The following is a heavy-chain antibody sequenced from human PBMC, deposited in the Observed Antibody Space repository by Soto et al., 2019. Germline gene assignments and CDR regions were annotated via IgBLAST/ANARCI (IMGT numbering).Heavy chain of an antibody. D-gene: IGHD4-17*01. CDR3: ARGPWGVTSIDY. CDR2: IYYSGST. V-gene: IGHV4-59*01. Sequence: KTSETLSLTCSVSGGSISSYYWSWIRQPPGKGLEWIGYIYYSGSTNYNPSLKSRVTISVDTSKNQFSLKLSSVTAADTAVYYCARGPWGVTSIDYWGQGTLVTVSS. CDR1: GGSISSYY. J-gene: IGHJ4*02.